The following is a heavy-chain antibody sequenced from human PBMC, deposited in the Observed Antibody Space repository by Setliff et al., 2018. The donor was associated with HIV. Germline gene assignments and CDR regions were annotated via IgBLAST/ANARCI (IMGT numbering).Heavy chain of an antibody. CDR1: GFSFGDQT. Sequence: LRLSCTGSGFSFGDQTMSWVRQAPGKGLEWVGIMRGEARGVTTEYAASVKGRFTISKDKFKNVAYLHMSSLKTEDTGVYYCTRGRVSLGGLDVWGQGTPVTVSS. V-gene: IGHV3-49*04. CDR2: MRGEARGVTT. CDR3: TRGRVSLGGLDV. J-gene: IGHJ6*02. D-gene: IGHD6-6*01.